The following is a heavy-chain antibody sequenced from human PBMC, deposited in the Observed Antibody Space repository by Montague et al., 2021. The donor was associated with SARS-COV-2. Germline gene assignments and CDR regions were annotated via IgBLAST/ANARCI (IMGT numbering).Heavy chain of an antibody. CDR2: ISYSGST. CDR1: GGSSSSDY. V-gene: IGHV4-59*01. Sequence: SETLSLTCTVSGGSSSSDYWSWIRQPPGKGLEWIGYISYSGSTTYNPSLKSRVTISLDTSKNHFSLRLSAVTAADTARYYCARAQNICFIANCVNYFDLWGLGALVTVSS. CDR3: ARAQNICFIANCVNYFDL. D-gene: IGHD2-15*01. J-gene: IGHJ4*02.